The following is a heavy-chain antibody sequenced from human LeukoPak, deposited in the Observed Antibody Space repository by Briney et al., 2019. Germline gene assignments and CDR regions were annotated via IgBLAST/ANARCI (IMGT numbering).Heavy chain of an antibody. D-gene: IGHD2-2*01. V-gene: IGHV3-23*01. J-gene: IGHJ4*02. CDR2: LSGSGYNT. CDR3: AKDPYGTRYFDY. CDR1: GFTFSSHA. Sequence: GGSLRLTCAASGFTFSSHALSWVRQAPGKGLEWVSSLSGSGYNTYYADSVKGRFTISRDNSKNTVYLQMNSLRAEDTAVYYCAKDPYGTRYFDYWGQGTLVTVSS.